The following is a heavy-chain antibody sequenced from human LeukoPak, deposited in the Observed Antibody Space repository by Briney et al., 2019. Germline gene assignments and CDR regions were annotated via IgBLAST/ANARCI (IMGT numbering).Heavy chain of an antibody. V-gene: IGHV3-74*01. D-gene: IGHD6-6*01. CDR2: INSDGSST. Sequence: PGGSLRLSCAASGFTFSSYWMHWVRRAPGKGLVWVSRINSDGSSTYYAESVKGRFTISRDNSKNTLYLQMNSLRAEDTAVYYCAKHIAARPSYFDYWGQGTLVTVSS. CDR1: GFTFSSYW. CDR3: AKHIAARPSYFDY. J-gene: IGHJ4*02.